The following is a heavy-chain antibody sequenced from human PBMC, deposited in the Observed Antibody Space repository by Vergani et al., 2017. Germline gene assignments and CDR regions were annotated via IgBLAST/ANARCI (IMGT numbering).Heavy chain of an antibody. J-gene: IGHJ4*02. CDR1: GFTFSSYW. D-gene: IGHD3-3*01. V-gene: IGHV3-7*03. CDR3: ARDHQYYESWGPRGGY. CDR2: IKQDGSEK. Sequence: EVQLVESGGGLVQPGGSLRLSCAASGFTFSSYWMSWVRQAPGKGLEWVANIKQDGSEKYYVDSVKGRFTISRDNAKNSLYLQMNSLRAEDTAVYYCARDHQYYESWGPRGGYWGQGTLVTVSS.